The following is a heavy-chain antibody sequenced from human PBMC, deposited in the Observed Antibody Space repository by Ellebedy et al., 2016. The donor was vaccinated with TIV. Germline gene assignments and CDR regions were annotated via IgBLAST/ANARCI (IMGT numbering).Heavy chain of an antibody. CDR2: IKQDGTET. Sequence: GESLKISCAASGFTFGNFWMTRVRQAPGKGLEWLANIKQDGTETHYLDSVKGRFTISRDNAKNTLFLQMNGLRGEATAVYYCTEHLSGFGHDWWGQGTLVTVSP. D-gene: IGHD1/OR15-1a*01. CDR3: TEHLSGFGHDW. CDR1: GFTFGNFW. J-gene: IGHJ4*02. V-gene: IGHV3-7*03.